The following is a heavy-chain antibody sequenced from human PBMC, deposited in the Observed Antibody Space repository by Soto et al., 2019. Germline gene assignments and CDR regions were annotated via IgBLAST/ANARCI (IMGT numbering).Heavy chain of an antibody. J-gene: IGHJ4*02. Sequence: QITLKESGPALVKPTQTLTLTCTFSGFSLTTYGVGVGWIRQPPGKALEWLALIFWNDDDRYSPSLKSRLTIINDTSKKQVVLKMTNMDPVDNATYYCVHTEYSYDPFTYCGRGTQVTVSS. V-gene: IGHV2-5*01. CDR2: IFWNDDD. CDR1: GFSLTTYGVG. D-gene: IGHD5-18*01. CDR3: VHTEYSYDPFTY.